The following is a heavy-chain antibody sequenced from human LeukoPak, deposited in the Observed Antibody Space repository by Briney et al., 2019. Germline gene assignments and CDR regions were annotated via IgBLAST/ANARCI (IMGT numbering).Heavy chain of an antibody. CDR3: AKAQLRTIVALDAFDI. D-gene: IGHD5-12*01. V-gene: IGHV3-23*01. J-gene: IGHJ3*02. Sequence: GGSLRLSCAASGFTFNNYAMSWVRQPPGKGLEWVSGVSGSGVSTYYADSVKGRFTISRDNSKNTLYLQMNSLRAEDTAVYYCAKAQLRTIVALDAFDIWGQGTMVTVSS. CDR1: GFTFNNYA. CDR2: VSGSGVST.